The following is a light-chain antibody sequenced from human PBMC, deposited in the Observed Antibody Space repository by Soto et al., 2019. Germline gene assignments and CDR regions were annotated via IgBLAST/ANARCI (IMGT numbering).Light chain of an antibody. Sequence: QSALTQPASVSGSPGQSITISCTGTSSDVGGYNYVSWYQQHPGKAPKLMIYEVNNRPSGVSHRFSGSKSGNTASLTISGLQAEDEAGYYCSSYTSSSPYVFGSGTKLTVL. CDR3: SSYTSSSPYV. J-gene: IGLJ1*01. CDR2: EVN. V-gene: IGLV2-14*01. CDR1: SSDVGGYNY.